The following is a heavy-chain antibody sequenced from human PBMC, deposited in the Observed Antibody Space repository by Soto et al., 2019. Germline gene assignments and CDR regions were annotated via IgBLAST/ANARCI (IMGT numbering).Heavy chain of an antibody. CDR1: GGSVSSGSYY. J-gene: IGHJ4*02. CDR3: ARDHVTIFGVVPMGY. V-gene: IGHV4-61*01. Sequence: SETLSLTCTVSGGSVSSGSYYWSWIRQPPGKGLEWIGYIYYSGSTNYNPSLKSRVTISVDTSKNQFSLKLSSVTAADTAVYYCARDHVTIFGVVPMGYWGQGTLVTVSS. CDR2: IYYSGST. D-gene: IGHD3-3*01.